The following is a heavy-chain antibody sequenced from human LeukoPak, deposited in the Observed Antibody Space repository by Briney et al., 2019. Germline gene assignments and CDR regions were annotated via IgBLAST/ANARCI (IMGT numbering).Heavy chain of an antibody. J-gene: IGHJ3*02. CDR1: RSTFSNYW. D-gene: IGHD1-26*01. Sequence: GGSLRLSCAASRSTFSNYWMSWVRQAPGKGLEWVANIKQDGGEKNYVDSVKGRFTISRDNAKNSLYLQMNSLRVEDTAVYYCARDHLREGATGASEIWGQGTMVTVSS. CDR3: ARDHLREGATGASEI. CDR2: IKQDGGEK. V-gene: IGHV3-7*05.